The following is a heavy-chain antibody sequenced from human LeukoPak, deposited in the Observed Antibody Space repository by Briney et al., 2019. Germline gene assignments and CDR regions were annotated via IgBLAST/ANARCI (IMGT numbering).Heavy chain of an antibody. V-gene: IGHV4-34*01. CDR3: ARGPVNTIFGVVIIGHFDY. Sequence: SETLSLTCAVYGGSFSGYYWSWIRQPPGKGLEWIGETNHSGSTNYNPSLKSRVTISVDTSKNQFSLKLSSVTAADTAVYYCARGPVNTIFGVVIIGHFDYWGQGTLVTVSS. CDR1: GGSFSGYY. D-gene: IGHD3-3*01. J-gene: IGHJ4*02. CDR2: TNHSGST.